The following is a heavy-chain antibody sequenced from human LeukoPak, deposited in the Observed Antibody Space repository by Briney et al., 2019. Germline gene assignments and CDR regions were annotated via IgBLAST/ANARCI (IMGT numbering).Heavy chain of an antibody. Sequence: EASVKVSCKASGYTFTSYYMHWVRQAPGQGLEWMGIINPSGGSTSYAQKFQGRVTMTRDMSTSTVYMELSSLRSEDTAVYYCARGPVPATAAAVDAFDIWGQGTTVTVSS. V-gene: IGHV1-46*01. CDR1: GYTFTSYY. CDR3: ARGPVPATAAAVDAFDI. CDR2: INPSGGST. D-gene: IGHD2-2*01. J-gene: IGHJ3*02.